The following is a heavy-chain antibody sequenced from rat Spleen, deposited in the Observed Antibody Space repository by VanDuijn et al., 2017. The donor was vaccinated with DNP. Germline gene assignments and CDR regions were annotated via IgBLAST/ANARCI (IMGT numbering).Heavy chain of an antibody. J-gene: IGHJ2*01. CDR3: ARDRGDGTYYSPFGF. D-gene: IGHD1-12*02. Sequence: EVQLKESGPGLVQPSQTLSLTCTVSGFSLTDYSVHWVRQPPGKGLEWMGVMWSGGSTAYNSALKSRLTISRDTSKSQVFLKMNSLQTEDIATYYCARDRGDGTYYSPFGFWGQGVMVTVSS. CDR1: GFSLTDYS. V-gene: IGHV2S63*01. CDR2: MWSGGST.